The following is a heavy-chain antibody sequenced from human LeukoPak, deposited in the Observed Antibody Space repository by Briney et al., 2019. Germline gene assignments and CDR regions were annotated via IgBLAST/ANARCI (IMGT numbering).Heavy chain of an antibody. D-gene: IGHD3-9*01. V-gene: IGHV3-23*01. Sequence: GGSLRLSCAASGFTFSGYAVSWVRQAPGKGLEWVSAISGSGGSTYYADSVKGRFTISRDNSKNTLYLQMNSLRAEDTAVYYCAKDDEYDILTGGNFDYWGQGTLVTVSS. J-gene: IGHJ4*02. CDR3: AKDDEYDILTGGNFDY. CDR1: GFTFSGYA. CDR2: ISGSGGST.